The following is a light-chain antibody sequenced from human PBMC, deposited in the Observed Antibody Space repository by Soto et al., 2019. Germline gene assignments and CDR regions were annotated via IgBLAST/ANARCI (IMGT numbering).Light chain of an antibody. CDR1: QDIINY. CDR3: QQYHALPRT. Sequence: DVQMTQSPSSLSASVGDRATITCQASQDIINYVNWHQQKPGKAPKLLIYTASNLESGVPSRFRGRGSGTDLTLAIDGQQPEDFATYYCQQYHALPRTFGQGTRVEI. V-gene: IGKV1-33*01. CDR2: TAS. J-gene: IGKJ1*01.